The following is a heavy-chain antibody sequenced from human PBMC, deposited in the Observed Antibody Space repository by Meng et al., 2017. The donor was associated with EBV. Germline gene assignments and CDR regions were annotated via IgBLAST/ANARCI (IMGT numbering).Heavy chain of an antibody. CDR3: AHSKYYSDSGGYWDYFDD. J-gene: IGHJ4*02. Sequence: QTTLKEYGPTLVKPTQTLLLTCTFSGISLTTSGVGVGWIRQPPGKALEWLAVIYWDDAKRYSPSLKNRLTITKDTSKNQVVLTMTNMDPVDTATYFCAHSKYYSDSGGYWDYFDDWGQGTLVTVSS. CDR2: IYWDDAK. CDR1: GISLTTSGVG. D-gene: IGHD3-10*01. V-gene: IGHV2-5*02.